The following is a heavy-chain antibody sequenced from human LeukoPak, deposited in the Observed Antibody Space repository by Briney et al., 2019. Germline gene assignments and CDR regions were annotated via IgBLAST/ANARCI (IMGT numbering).Heavy chain of an antibody. CDR1: GFTFSSYA. CDR3: AKVGSGYSSGWSRFDP. D-gene: IGHD6-19*01. J-gene: IGHJ5*02. Sequence: PGGSLRLSCAASGFTFSSYAMSWVRQAPGRRLEDVSTISGSGGYTHYVDSVKGRFTISRDNSKNTLYLQMNSLRAEDTAVYYCAKVGSGYSSGWSRFDPWGQGTLVTVSS. V-gene: IGHV3-23*01. CDR2: ISGSGGYT.